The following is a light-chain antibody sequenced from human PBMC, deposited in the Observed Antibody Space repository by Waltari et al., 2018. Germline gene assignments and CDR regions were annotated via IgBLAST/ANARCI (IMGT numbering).Light chain of an antibody. CDR1: MLPKKY. CDR2: QDS. V-gene: IGLV3-27*01. J-gene: IGLJ1*01. Sequence: SSELTQPSSVSVSPGQTARITCSGDMLPKKYTRWFQQKPGQAPGLVLYQDSARPSGIPERFSGSSSGTTVTLTISGAHVEDEADYYCYSTTDNNLGVFGPGTRVTVL. CDR3: YSTTDNNLGV.